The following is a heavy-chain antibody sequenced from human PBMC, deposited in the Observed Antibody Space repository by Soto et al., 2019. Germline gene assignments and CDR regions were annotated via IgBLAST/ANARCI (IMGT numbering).Heavy chain of an antibody. Sequence: QVQLVESGGGVVQPGRSLRLSCAASGFTFSSYGMHWVRQAPGKGLEWVAVIWYDGSNKYYADSVKGRFTISRENSKNTLYLQMNSLRAEDTAVYYCAIVWFGELTNACDIWGQGTMVTVSS. CDR3: AIVWFGELTNACDI. D-gene: IGHD3-10*01. CDR2: IWYDGSNK. V-gene: IGHV3-33*01. J-gene: IGHJ3*02. CDR1: GFTFSSYG.